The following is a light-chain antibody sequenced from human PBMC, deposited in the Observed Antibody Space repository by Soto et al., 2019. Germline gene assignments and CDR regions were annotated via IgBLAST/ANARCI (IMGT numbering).Light chain of an antibody. CDR1: QSINNW. J-gene: IGKJ1*01. Sequence: DIRMTQSPSTLSASVGDRVTITCRASQSINNWLAWYQQKPGKAPELLIYRASSLENGVPSRFSGRGSGTEFIFTITRLQPDDFATYYCQQYSSDSTFGQGTKVEIK. CDR2: RAS. V-gene: IGKV1-5*03. CDR3: QQYSSDST.